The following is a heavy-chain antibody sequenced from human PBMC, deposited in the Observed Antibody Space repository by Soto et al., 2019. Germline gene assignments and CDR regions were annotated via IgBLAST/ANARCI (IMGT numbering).Heavy chain of an antibody. CDR1: SGSISTYY. Sequence: SETLSLTCTVSSGSISTYYWSWIRQPPGKGLEWIGYIYYSGRTNYNPSLKSRVTISLDTSRNQFSLKLSSVTAADTAVYYCARYAGSSWFVYWGQGTLVTVSS. J-gene: IGHJ4*02. D-gene: IGHD2-2*01. CDR2: IYYSGRT. CDR3: ARYAGSSWFVY. V-gene: IGHV4-59*01.